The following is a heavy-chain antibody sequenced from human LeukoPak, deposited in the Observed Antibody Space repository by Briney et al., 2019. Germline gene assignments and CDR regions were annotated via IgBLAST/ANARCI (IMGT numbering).Heavy chain of an antibody. V-gene: IGHV3-53*05. J-gene: IGHJ4*02. CDR2: IYSGGST. Sequence: GGSLRLSCAASGFTVSSNYMSWVRQAPGKGLEWVSVIYSGGSTYYADSVKGRFTISRDNSKNTLYLQMNSLRAEDTAVYYCTTGILTTVAGRVDYWGQGTLVTVSS. D-gene: IGHD4-23*01. CDR1: GFTVSSNY. CDR3: TTGILTTVAGRVDY.